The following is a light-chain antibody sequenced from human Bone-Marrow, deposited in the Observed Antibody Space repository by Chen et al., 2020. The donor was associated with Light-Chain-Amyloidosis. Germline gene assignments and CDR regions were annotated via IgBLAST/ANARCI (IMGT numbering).Light chain of an antibody. CDR1: NIGSTS. CDR2: DDS. Sequence: SYVLTQPSSVSVAPGQTATIACGGNNIGSTSVHWYQQTPGQAPLLVVYDDSDRPSGIPERLSGSHSGNTATLTISRVEAGDEAVYYCQVWDRSSDRPVFGGGTKLTVL. J-gene: IGLJ3*02. V-gene: IGLV3-21*02. CDR3: QVWDRSSDRPV.